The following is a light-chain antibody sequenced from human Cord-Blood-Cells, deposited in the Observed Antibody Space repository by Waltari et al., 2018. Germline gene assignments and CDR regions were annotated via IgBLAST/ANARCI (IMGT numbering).Light chain of an antibody. CDR1: SGINVGTYR. J-gene: IGLJ2*01. CDR3: MIWHSSAVV. CDR2: YKSDSDK. V-gene: IGLV5-45*02. Sequence: QAVLTQPSSLSASPGASASLTCTLRSGINVGTYRIYWYQQKPGSPPQYLLRYKSDSDKRQGSEVPSRFSGSKDASANAGILLISGLQSEDEADYYCMIWHSSAVVFGGGTKLTVL.